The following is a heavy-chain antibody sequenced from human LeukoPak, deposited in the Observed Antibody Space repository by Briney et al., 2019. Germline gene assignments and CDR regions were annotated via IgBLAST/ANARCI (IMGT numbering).Heavy chain of an antibody. CDR3: ARAGYGDSDFDY. CDR2: IFYGGRT. V-gene: IGHV4-39*07. D-gene: IGHD4-17*01. Sequence: SETLSLTCTVSGGSISSTSYYWGWIRQPPGKGLEWIGSIFYGGRTYYNPSLKSRVTISVDTSKNQFSLKLNSVTAADTAVYYCARAGYGDSDFDYWGQGTLVTVSS. CDR1: GGSISSTSYY. J-gene: IGHJ4*02.